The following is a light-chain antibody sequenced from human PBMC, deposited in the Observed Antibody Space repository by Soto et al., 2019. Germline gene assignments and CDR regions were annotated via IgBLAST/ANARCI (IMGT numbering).Light chain of an antibody. Sequence: EIVMTQSPATLSVSPGEIATLSCRASQSISGELAWYQQRPGQPPRLLIYGVSTRAIGVPDRFSGSGSGSDFPLTSSGLQSEDFAVYYCRQGHDWPLTFGQGTRLDI. CDR3: RQGHDWPLT. J-gene: IGKJ2*01. CDR1: QSISGE. CDR2: GVS. V-gene: IGKV3-15*01.